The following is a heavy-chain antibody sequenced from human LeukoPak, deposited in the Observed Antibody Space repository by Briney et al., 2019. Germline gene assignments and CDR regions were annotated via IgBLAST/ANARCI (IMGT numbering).Heavy chain of an antibody. V-gene: IGHV4-39*01. D-gene: IGHD6-19*01. CDR3: ARQEGSGWYFDS. J-gene: IGHJ4*02. Sequence: SETLSLTCTVSGGSISSSSYYWGWIRQPPGKGLEWIGNIYYSGTTYYESSLKSRVTISVDTSKNQFSLKLSSVTAADTAVYYCARQEGSGWYFDSWGQGTLVTVSS. CDR2: IYYSGTT. CDR1: GGSISSSSYY.